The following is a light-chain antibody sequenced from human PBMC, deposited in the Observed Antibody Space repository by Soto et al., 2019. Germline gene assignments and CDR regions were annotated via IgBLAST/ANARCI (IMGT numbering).Light chain of an antibody. CDR2: EVT. CDR3: ASYTGSTTLWV. J-gene: IGLJ3*02. V-gene: IGLV2-14*01. Sequence: QSALTQPASVSGSPGQSITVSCTGTASDIGSYDYVSWYQHHPGKAPKLLIYEVTTRPSGVSNRFSGSKSDYTASLTISGLQAEDEGHYYCASYTGSTTLWVFGGGTKLTVL. CDR1: ASDIGSYDY.